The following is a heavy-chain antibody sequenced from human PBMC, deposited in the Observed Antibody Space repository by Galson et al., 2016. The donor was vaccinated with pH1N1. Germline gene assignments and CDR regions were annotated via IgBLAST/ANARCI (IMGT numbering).Heavy chain of an antibody. Sequence: SLRLSCAASGFSFSSYWMHWVRQVPGKGLVWVSRINSDGSSTSYADSVKGRFTISRDNAKNTLYLQMASLRAEDTAVYFCARARLVPTGDPTGYFDYWGQGTRLTASS. CDR2: INSDGSST. V-gene: IGHV3-74*01. J-gene: IGHJ4*02. CDR3: ARARLVPTGDPTGYFDY. D-gene: IGHD7-27*01. CDR1: GFSFSSYW.